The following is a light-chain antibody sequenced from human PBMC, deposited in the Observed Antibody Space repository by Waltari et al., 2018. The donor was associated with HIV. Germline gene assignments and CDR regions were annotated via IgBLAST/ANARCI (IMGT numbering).Light chain of an antibody. CDR2: DNY. V-gene: IGLV1-51*01. Sequence: QSVLTQPPSVSAAPRQKVTISCSGNSSNIGNNYVSWYQQLPGAAPKLLIYDNYYRPAGIPGRFSGSTSGTSASLAITGLQTGDEAYFSCGTWDSTLSAYVFGTGTKVTVL. J-gene: IGLJ1*01. CDR3: GTWDSTLSAYV. CDR1: SSNIGNNY.